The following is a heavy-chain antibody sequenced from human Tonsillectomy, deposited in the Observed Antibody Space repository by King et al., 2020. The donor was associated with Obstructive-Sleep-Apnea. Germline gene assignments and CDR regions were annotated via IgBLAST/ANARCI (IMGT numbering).Heavy chain of an antibody. V-gene: IGHV3-30*18. CDR2: LSYDGSNK. J-gene: IGHJ4*02. Sequence: VQLVESGGGVVQPGRSLRLSCAASGFTFSSYGMHWVRQAPGKGLEWVAVLSYDGSNKYYADSVKGRFTISRDNSKNTLYLQMNSLRPEDTAVYYCAKDYYGSGSLADYWGQGTLVTVSS. CDR3: AKDYYGSGSLADY. D-gene: IGHD3-10*01. CDR1: GFTFSSYG.